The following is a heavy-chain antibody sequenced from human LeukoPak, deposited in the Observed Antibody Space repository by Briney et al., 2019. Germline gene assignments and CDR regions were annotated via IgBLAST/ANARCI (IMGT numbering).Heavy chain of an antibody. V-gene: IGHV3-11*06. CDR2: ISSSSDYT. D-gene: IGHD5-12*01. J-gene: IGHJ4*02. Sequence: GAFLRLSCVSSGFTFSDYYMCCIRQAPGGGQEWVSYISSSSDYTNYADSVRGRFTISRDNAKNSLYLQRNSLRAEDTAVYYCARYQQTGYESDYWGQGTLVTVSS. CDR3: ARYQQTGYESDY. CDR1: GFTFSDYY.